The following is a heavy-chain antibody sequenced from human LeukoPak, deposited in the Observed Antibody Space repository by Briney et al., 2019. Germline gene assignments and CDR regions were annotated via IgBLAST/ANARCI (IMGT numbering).Heavy chain of an antibody. J-gene: IGHJ4*02. Sequence: SETLSLTCAVYGGSFSGYYWSWIRQPPGKGLEWIGEINHSGSTNYNPSLKSRVTISVDTSKNQFSLKLSSVTAADTAVYYCARTPRGARDYWGQGILVTVSS. CDR3: ARTPRGARDY. CDR2: INHSGST. V-gene: IGHV4-34*01. CDR1: GGSFSGYY. D-gene: IGHD3-10*01.